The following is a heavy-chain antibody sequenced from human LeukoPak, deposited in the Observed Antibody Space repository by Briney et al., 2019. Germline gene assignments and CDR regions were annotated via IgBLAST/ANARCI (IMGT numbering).Heavy chain of an antibody. D-gene: IGHD3-9*01. CDR3: ARVLVIDLNNWFDP. Sequence: PSETLSLTCTVSGGSISSSSYYWGWIRQPPGKGLEWIGSIYTSGSTNYNPSLKSRVTMSVDTSKNQFSLKLSSVTAADTAVYYCARVLVIDLNNWFDPWGQGTLVTVSS. V-gene: IGHV4-39*07. CDR2: IYTSGST. CDR1: GGSISSSSYY. J-gene: IGHJ5*02.